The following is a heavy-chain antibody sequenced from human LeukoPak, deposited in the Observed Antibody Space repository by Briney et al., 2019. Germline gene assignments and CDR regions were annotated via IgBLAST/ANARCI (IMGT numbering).Heavy chain of an antibody. J-gene: IGHJ4*02. CDR2: INGDGSRT. CDR1: GFTFINYW. CDR3: ATIFDY. Sequence: GGSLRLSCAASGFTFINYWMHWVRQAPGKGLLWVSTINGDGSRTFYADSVKGRFTISRDNAKNTLYLQMNSLRDEDTAVYYCATIFDYWGQGTLVTVSS. V-gene: IGHV3-74*01.